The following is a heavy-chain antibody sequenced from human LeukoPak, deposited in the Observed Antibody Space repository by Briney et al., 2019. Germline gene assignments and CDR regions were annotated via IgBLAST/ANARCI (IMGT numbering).Heavy chain of an antibody. Sequence: ASVKVSCKASGYTFSGHYMHWVRQAPGQGHEWMGWIKPSSGATNYAQKFRGRVTMTRDTSNRTSYMELSRLRSDDTALYYCASCYYDSSGYYYFDHWGQGTLVTVSS. CDR2: IKPSSGAT. V-gene: IGHV1-2*02. D-gene: IGHD3-22*01. CDR3: ASCYYDSSGYYYFDH. CDR1: GYTFSGHY. J-gene: IGHJ4*02.